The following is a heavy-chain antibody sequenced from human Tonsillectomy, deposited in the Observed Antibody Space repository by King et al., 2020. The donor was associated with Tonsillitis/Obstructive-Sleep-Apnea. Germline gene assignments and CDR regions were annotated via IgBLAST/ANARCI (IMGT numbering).Heavy chain of an antibody. CDR3: ARDLDSSGWYWYFDL. CDR1: GYTFSDYY. D-gene: IGHD6-19*01. Sequence: VQLVESGGGSVKPGGSLRLSCAASGYTFSDYYMSWIRQAPGKGLEWVSYISSSGSTIYYADSVKSRFTISRDNAKNSLNLQMNSLRAEDTAVYYCARDLDSSGWYWYFDLWGRGTLVTVSS. J-gene: IGHJ2*01. CDR2: ISSSGSTI. V-gene: IGHV3-11*01.